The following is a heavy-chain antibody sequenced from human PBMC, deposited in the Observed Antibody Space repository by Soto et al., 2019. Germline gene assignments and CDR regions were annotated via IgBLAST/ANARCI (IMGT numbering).Heavy chain of an antibody. CDR3: AIVRTEAAAGYYY. V-gene: IGHV1-69*13. Sequence: VASVKVSCKASGGTFSSYAISWVRQAPGQGLEWMGGIIPIFGTANYAQKFQGRVTITADESMSTAYMELSSLRSEDTAVYYCAIVRTEAAAGYYYWGQGTLVTVSS. CDR1: GGTFSSYA. CDR2: IIPIFGTA. J-gene: IGHJ4*02. D-gene: IGHD6-13*01.